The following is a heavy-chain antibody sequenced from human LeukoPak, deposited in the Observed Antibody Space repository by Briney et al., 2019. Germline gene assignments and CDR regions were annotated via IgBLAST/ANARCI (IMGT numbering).Heavy chain of an antibody. CDR3: ARTGIRITKVRFDAFDV. CDR2: IYYSGST. CDR1: GGSISSYY. J-gene: IGHJ3*01. Sequence: SETLSLSCTVSGGSISSYYWGWIRQPPGKGLEWIANIYYSGSTYYNPSLKSRVTISVDTSKNQFSLKLSSVTAADTAVYYCARTGIRITKVRFDAFDVWGQGTMITVSS. V-gene: IGHV4-39*07. D-gene: IGHD3-10*01.